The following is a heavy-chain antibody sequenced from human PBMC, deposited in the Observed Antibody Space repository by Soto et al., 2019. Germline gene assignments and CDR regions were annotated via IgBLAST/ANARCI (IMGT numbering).Heavy chain of an antibody. Sequence: ASVKVSCKASGYTFTSYGISWVRQAPGQGLEWMGWISAYNGNTNYAQKLQGRVTMTTDTSTSTAYMELRSLRSDDTAVYYCARSPREYSGYDYWFDPWGQRTLVTVSS. D-gene: IGHD5-12*01. CDR1: GYTFTSYG. CDR2: ISAYNGNT. V-gene: IGHV1-18*01. J-gene: IGHJ5*02. CDR3: ARSPREYSGYDYWFDP.